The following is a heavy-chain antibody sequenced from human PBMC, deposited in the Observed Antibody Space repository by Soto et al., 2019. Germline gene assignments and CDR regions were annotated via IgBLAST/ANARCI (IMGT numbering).Heavy chain of an antibody. J-gene: IGHJ4*02. Sequence: GGSLRLSCAASGFTVSNAWMTWVRQAPGKGLEWVAHIKSKPHGGTTEYAPAVKDRFTISRDDSTNMAYLQMNSLKSDDTAVYYGMTWIAEVAESDVXGGWGRGGLVTVAS. V-gene: IGHV3-15*05. D-gene: IGHD2-15*01. CDR3: MTWIAEVAESDVXGG. CDR2: IKSKPHGGTT. CDR1: GFTVSNAW.